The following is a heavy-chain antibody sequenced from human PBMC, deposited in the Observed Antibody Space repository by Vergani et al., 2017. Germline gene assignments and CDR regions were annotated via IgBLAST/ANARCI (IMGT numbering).Heavy chain of an antibody. Sequence: QVQLQESGPGLVKPSETLSLTCTVSGGSISSYYWSWIRQPPGKGLEWIGYIYYSGSTNYNPSLKRRVTISVDTSKNQFSLKLSSVTAADTAVYYCARVRLVPAAIYYMDVWGKGTTVTVSS. CDR1: GGSISSYY. CDR3: ARVRLVPAAIYYMDV. CDR2: IYYSGST. D-gene: IGHD2-2*01. V-gene: IGHV4-59*01. J-gene: IGHJ6*03.